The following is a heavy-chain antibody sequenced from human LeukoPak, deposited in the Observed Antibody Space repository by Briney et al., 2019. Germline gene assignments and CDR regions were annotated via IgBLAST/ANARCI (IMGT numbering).Heavy chain of an antibody. V-gene: IGHV3-74*01. CDR3: ARIGGSGSYSGHYFDH. CDR2: ISTDGSVT. CDR1: GFTFSTYW. J-gene: IGHJ4*02. Sequence: PGGSLRLSCAASGFTFSTYWMHWVRRAPGKARVCVSRISTDGSVTSYADSVKGRFTISRDNAKNTMYLQMNSLRAEDTAVYYCARIGGSGSYSGHYFDHWGQGTLVTVSS. D-gene: IGHD3-10*01.